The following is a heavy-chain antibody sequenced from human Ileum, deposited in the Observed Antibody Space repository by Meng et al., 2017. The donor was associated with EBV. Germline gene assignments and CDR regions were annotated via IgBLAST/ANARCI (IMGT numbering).Heavy chain of an antibody. D-gene: IGHD1-26*01. CDR3: ARSPYSGSALPFFDY. CDR1: GDSFNSPDYY. Sequence: QGHLQGSGPGLVKPSQTLSLTCTVSGDSFNSPDYYWSWIRQPPEKGLEWIGYIYYSGSTYYNPSLKSRVSISGDTSNKQFSLKLTSVTAADTAVYYCARSPYSGSALPFFDYWGQGSLVTVSS. CDR2: IYYSGST. V-gene: IGHV4-30-4*01. J-gene: IGHJ4*02.